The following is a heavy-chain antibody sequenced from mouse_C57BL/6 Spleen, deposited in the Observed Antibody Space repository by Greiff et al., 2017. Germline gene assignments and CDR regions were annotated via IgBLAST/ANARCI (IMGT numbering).Heavy chain of an antibody. J-gene: IGHJ3*01. CDR1: YSFTDYNM. D-gene: IGHD1-1*01. V-gene: IGHV1-83*01. CDR2: YPRSGNTY. Sequence: VQLQQSGPELVKPGASVKISCKASGYSFTDYNMNWVKQSNGKSLEWIGEIYPRSGNTYYNEKFKGKATLTADKSSSTAYMELRSLTSEDSAVYFCAIYDYYGGFAYWGQGTLVTVSA. CDR3: IYDYYGGFAY.